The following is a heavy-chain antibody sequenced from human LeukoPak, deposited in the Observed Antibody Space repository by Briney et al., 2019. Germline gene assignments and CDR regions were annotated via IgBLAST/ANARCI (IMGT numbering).Heavy chain of an antibody. CDR1: GGTFSSYA. J-gene: IGHJ6*03. D-gene: IGHD3-3*01. Sequence: GASVTVSCKASGGTFSSYAISWVRQAPGQGLEWMGGIIPIFGTANYAQKFQGRVTITTDESTSTAYMELSSLRSEDTAVYYCARATGSGYYSHYYYYMDVWGKGTTVTVSS. CDR3: ARATGSGYYSHYYYYMDV. CDR2: IIPIFGTA. V-gene: IGHV1-69*05.